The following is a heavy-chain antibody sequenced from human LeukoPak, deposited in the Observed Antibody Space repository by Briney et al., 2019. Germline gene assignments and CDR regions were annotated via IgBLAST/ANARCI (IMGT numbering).Heavy chain of an antibody. CDR3: ARGTYSGKYHDFDY. CDR2: ISYNGVRK. CDR1: GFTFSDYA. D-gene: IGHD1-26*01. V-gene: IGHV3-30*14. Sequence: GGSLRLSCTVSGFTFSDYAMHWLRQAPGKGLEWVAMISYNGVRKDYADSVKGRFTISRDNSKNTLYLQMNSLRAEDTAVYYCARGTYSGKYHDFDYWGQGTLVTVSS. J-gene: IGHJ4*02.